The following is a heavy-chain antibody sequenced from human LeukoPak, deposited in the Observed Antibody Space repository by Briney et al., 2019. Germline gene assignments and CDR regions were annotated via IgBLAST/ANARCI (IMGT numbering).Heavy chain of an antibody. J-gene: IGHJ4*02. CDR2: IIPIFGTA. CDR3: ASGYCSSTSCYKYYFDY. CDR1: GGTFSSYA. Sequence: SVKVSCKASGGTFSSYAISWMRQAPGQGLEWMGGIIPIFGTANYAQKFQGRVTITTDESTSTAYMELSSLRSEDTAVYYCASGYCSSTSCYKYYFDYWGQGTLGTVSS. D-gene: IGHD2-2*03. V-gene: IGHV1-69*05.